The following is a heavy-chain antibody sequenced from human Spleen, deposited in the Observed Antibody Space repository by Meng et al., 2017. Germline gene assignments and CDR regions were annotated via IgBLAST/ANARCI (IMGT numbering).Heavy chain of an antibody. CDR2: IYYSGST. Sequence: GSLRLSCTVSGGSINSDTYYWGWIRQPPGKGLEWIGSIYYSGSTYYNPSLKSRVTMSVDPSKNQFSLKLSSVTAADTAVYYCARRSGGSSNFDYWGQGTLVTVSS. J-gene: IGHJ4*02. D-gene: IGHD2-15*01. CDR3: ARRSGGSSNFDY. CDR1: GGSINSDTYY. V-gene: IGHV4-39*07.